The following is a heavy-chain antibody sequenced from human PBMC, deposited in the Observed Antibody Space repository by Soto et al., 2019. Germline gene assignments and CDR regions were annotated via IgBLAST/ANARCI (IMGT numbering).Heavy chain of an antibody. Sequence: ASVKVSCKASGYTFTSYGISWVRQAPGQGLEWMGWISAYNGNTNYAQKLQGRVTMTTDTSTSTAYMELRCLRSDDTAVYYCARVQEDIVVVVADTGAFDIWGQGTMVTVSS. D-gene: IGHD2-15*01. J-gene: IGHJ3*02. CDR1: GYTFTSYG. CDR2: ISAYNGNT. CDR3: ARVQEDIVVVVADTGAFDI. V-gene: IGHV1-18*01.